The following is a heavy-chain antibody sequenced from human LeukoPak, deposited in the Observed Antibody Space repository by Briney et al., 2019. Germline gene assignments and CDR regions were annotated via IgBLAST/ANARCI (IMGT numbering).Heavy chain of an antibody. CDR2: ISAYNGNT. Sequence: ASVKVSCKASGYTFTSYGISWVRQAPGQGLEWMGWISAYNGNTDYAQKLQGRVTMTTDTSTSTAYMELRSLRSDDTAVYYCARGIAAARRPYYFDYWGQGTLVTVPS. CDR3: ARGIAAARRPYYFDY. CDR1: GYTFTSYG. J-gene: IGHJ4*02. D-gene: IGHD6-13*01. V-gene: IGHV1-18*01.